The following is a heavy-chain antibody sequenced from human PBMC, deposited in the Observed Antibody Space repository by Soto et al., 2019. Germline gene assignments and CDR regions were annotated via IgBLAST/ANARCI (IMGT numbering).Heavy chain of an antibody. Sequence: QVQLVESGGGVVQPGRSLRLSCAASGFTFSSYGMHWVRQAPGKGLEWVAVIWYDGSNENYADSVKGRSTISRDNSKNTLYLQMNSLRAEDTALYYCARDRRGSGWYDYFDYWGQGTLVTVSS. CDR2: IWYDGSNE. CDR1: GFTFSSYG. D-gene: IGHD6-19*01. V-gene: IGHV3-33*01. CDR3: ARDRRGSGWYDYFDY. J-gene: IGHJ4*02.